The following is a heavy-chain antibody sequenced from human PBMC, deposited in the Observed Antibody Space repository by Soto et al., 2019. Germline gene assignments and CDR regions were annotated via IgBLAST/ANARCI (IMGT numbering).Heavy chain of an antibody. CDR3: GRAQRRNWNERGYGIDV. J-gene: IGHJ6*02. CDR2: FGSGGDR. Sequence: EVRLVESGGGLLQPGTSVRLSCAAPGFSLSSYDLHWVRQVPEKRLEWVAFFGSGGDRHYSDSVKGRFTISRDSAKKSFYLQMNILKVGDTAVYYCGRAQRRNWNERGYGIDVWGQGTTVIVSS. CDR1: GFSLSSYD. V-gene: IGHV3-13*04. D-gene: IGHD1-1*01.